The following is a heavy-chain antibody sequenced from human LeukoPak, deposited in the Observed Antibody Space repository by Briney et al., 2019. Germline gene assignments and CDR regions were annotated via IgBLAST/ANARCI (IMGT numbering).Heavy chain of an antibody. CDR3: ARVGGAYYDFWSGYYRGNDWFDP. D-gene: IGHD3-3*01. CDR1: GYTFTSYG. J-gene: IGHJ5*02. Sequence: GASVKVSCKASGYTFTSYGISWVRQAPGQGLEWMGWISAYNGNTNYAQKLQGRVTMTTDTSTSTAYMELRSLRSDDTAVYYCARVGGAYYDFWSGYYRGNDWFDPWGQGTLVTVSS. V-gene: IGHV1-18*01. CDR2: ISAYNGNT.